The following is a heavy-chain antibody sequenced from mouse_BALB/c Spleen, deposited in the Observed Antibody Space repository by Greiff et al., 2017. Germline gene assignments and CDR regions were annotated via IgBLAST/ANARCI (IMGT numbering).Heavy chain of an antibody. D-gene: IGHD2-14*01. CDR2: IWAGGST. CDR3: ARGRYDVGYFDV. Sequence: VKLQESGPGLVAPSQSLSITCTVSGFSLTSYGVHWVRQPPGKGLEWLGVIWAGGSTNYNSALMSRLSISKDNSKSQVFLKMNSLQTDDTAMYYCARGRYDVGYFDVWGAGTTVTVSS. V-gene: IGHV2-9*02. CDR1: GFSLTSYG. J-gene: IGHJ1*01.